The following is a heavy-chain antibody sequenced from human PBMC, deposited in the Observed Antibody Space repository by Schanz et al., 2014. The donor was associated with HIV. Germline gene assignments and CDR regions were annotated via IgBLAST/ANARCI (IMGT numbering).Heavy chain of an antibody. CDR3: AREKYSSTWWRAGLYFYGMDV. Sequence: VQLVEFGGDLVQPGRSLRLSCVASGFTFSSNGMHWVRQAPGKGLEWVAIISYDGSNKDYADSVKGRFTISRDNSKNTLYLQMNSLRAEDTAVYYCAREKYSSTWWRAGLYFYGMDVWGQGTTVTVSS. V-gene: IGHV3-30*03. CDR1: GFTFSSNG. CDR2: ISYDGSNK. J-gene: IGHJ6*02. D-gene: IGHD6-13*01.